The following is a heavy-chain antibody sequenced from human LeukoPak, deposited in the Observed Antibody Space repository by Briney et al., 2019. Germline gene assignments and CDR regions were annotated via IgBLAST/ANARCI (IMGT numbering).Heavy chain of an antibody. V-gene: IGHV4-61*02. CDR1: GDSMSRTSYY. J-gene: IGHJ6*03. D-gene: IGHD3-22*01. CDR2: IYTSETT. Sequence: SQTLSLTCTVSGDSMSRTSYYWSWIRQPAGKGLEWIGLIYTSETTNYNPSLKSRVTISIDTSNNEFSLKLTSVIAADTAVYYCARSYYYDSSGYYSPYYMDVWGKGTTVTVSS. CDR3: ARSYYYDSSGYYSPYYMDV.